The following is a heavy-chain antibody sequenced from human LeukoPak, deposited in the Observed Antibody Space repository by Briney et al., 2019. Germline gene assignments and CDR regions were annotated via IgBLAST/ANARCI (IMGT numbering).Heavy chain of an antibody. D-gene: IGHD1-26*01. CDR2: IRGKANSYAT. Sequence: QPGGSLRLSCAASGFTFSGSAMHWVRQASGKGLEWVGRIRGKANSYATAYAASVKGRFTISRDDSKNTAYLQMNSLKTEDTAVYYCTRRESGSYLFDYWGQGTLVTVSS. CDR1: GFTFSGSA. CDR3: TRRESGSYLFDY. V-gene: IGHV3-73*01. J-gene: IGHJ4*02.